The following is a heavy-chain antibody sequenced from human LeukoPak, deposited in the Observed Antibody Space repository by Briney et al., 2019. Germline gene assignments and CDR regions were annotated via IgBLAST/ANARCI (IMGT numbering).Heavy chain of an antibody. D-gene: IGHD5-12*01. J-gene: IGHJ4*02. CDR2: ISYDGSNK. Sequence: PGGSLRLSCAASGFTFSSYAMHWVRQAPGKGLEWVAVISYDGSNKYYADSVKGRFTISRDNSKNTLYLQMNSLRAEDTAVCYCARDKPTRVGYYFDYWGQGTLVTVSS. CDR1: GFTFSSYA. V-gene: IGHV3-30*04. CDR3: ARDKPTRVGYYFDY.